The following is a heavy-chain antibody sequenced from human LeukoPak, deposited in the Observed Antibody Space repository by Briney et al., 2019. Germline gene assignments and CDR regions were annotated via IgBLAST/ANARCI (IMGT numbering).Heavy chain of an antibody. D-gene: IGHD5-18*01. CDR3: ARDPEAMVTRGGWFDP. V-gene: IGHV3-7*03. Sequence: GGSLRLSCAASGFTFSSYWMSWVRQAPGKGLEWVANIKQDGSEKYYVDSVKGRFTISRDNAKNSLYLQMNSLRAEDTAVYYCARDPEAMVTRGGWFDPWGQGTLVTVSS. J-gene: IGHJ5*02. CDR1: GFTFSSYW. CDR2: IKQDGSEK.